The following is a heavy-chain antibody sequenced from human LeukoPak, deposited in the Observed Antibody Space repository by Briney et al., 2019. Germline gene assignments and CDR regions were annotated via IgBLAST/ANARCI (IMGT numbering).Heavy chain of an antibody. D-gene: IGHD3-22*01. V-gene: IGHV1-2*02. CDR3: VRDLGRITMMVGAFDI. CDR1: GYTFTGYY. J-gene: IGHJ3*02. Sequence: ASVKVSCKASGYTFTGYYMHWVRQAPGQGLEWMGWINPNSGGTNYAQNFQGRVTMTRDTSISTAYMELSRLRSADTAVYYCVRDLGRITMMVGAFDIWGQGTLVTVSS. CDR2: INPNSGGT.